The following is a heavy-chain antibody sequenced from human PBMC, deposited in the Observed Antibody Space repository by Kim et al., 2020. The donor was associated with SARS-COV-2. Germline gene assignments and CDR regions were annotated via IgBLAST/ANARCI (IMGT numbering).Heavy chain of an antibody. CDR3: ARDRGIAAASPFDY. D-gene: IGHD6-13*01. V-gene: IGHV3-48*03. J-gene: IGHJ4*02. Sequence: ADSVKGRFTNSRDNAKNSLYLQMNSLRAEDTAVYYCARDRGIAAASPFDYWGQGTLVTVSS.